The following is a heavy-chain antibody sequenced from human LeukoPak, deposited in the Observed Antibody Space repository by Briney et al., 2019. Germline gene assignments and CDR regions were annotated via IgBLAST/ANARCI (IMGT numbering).Heavy chain of an antibody. CDR3: ARELYSSSGHLFY. D-gene: IGHD6-6*01. CDR2: INPNSGGT. CDR1: GYTFTGYY. J-gene: IGHJ4*02. Sequence: ASVKVSCKASGYTFTGYYMHWVRQAPGQGLEWMGWINPNSGGTNYAQKFQGRVTMTRDTSISTAYMELSSLRSEDTAVYYCARELYSSSGHLFYWGQGTLVTVSS. V-gene: IGHV1-2*02.